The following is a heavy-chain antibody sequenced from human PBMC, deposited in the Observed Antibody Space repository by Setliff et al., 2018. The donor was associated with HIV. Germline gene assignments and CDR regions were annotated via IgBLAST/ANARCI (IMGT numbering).Heavy chain of an antibody. Sequence: GASVKVSCKASGYTFSSYDINWVRQATGQGLEWMGWMNPNSGNTGYAQKFQGRVTMTRDTSIGTAYMELNNLKFEDTAVYYCARARRDSYDRGRRNHYYIDVWGNGTPVTVSS. CDR1: GYTFSSYD. J-gene: IGHJ6*03. D-gene: IGHD3-22*01. CDR3: ARARRDSYDRGRRNHYYIDV. CDR2: MNPNSGNT. V-gene: IGHV1-8*02.